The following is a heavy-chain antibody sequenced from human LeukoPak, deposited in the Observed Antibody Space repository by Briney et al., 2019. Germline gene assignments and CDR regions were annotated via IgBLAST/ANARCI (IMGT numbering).Heavy chain of an antibody. CDR1: GFTFSSYE. D-gene: IGHD2-2*01. Sequence: GGSLRLSCAASGFTFSSYEMNWVRQAPGKGLEWVSYISSSGSTIYYADSVKGRFTISRDNAKNSLYLQMNSLRAEDTAVYYCAPSIVVVPAATIDEIWGQGTLVTVSP. V-gene: IGHV3-48*03. J-gene: IGHJ4*02. CDR2: ISSSGSTI. CDR3: APSIVVVPAATIDEI.